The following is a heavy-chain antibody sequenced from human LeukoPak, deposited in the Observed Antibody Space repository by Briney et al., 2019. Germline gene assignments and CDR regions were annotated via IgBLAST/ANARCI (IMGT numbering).Heavy chain of an antibody. CDR3: ASILTYYYGSGSYYIDC. Sequence: SETLSLTCTVSGASISSSSYYWGWIRQPPGRGLEWIGRVFYSGSTYYNPSIKSRVTLSVDTSKNHFSLKLSSVTAADTAVYYCASILTYYYGSGSYYIDCWGQGTPVTVSS. CDR1: GASISSSSYY. D-gene: IGHD3-10*01. CDR2: VFYSGST. J-gene: IGHJ4*02. V-gene: IGHV4-39*02.